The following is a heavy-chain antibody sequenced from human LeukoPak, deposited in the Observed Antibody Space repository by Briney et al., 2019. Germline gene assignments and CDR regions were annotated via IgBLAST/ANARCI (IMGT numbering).Heavy chain of an antibody. V-gene: IGHV1-8*01. D-gene: IGHD3-9*01. Sequence: ASVKVSCKASGYTFTSYDINWVLQATGQGLEWMGWMNPNSGNTGYAQKFQGRVTMTRNTSISTAYMELSSLRSEDTAVYYCARGSRVSTIFRTYWGQGTLVTVSS. CDR1: GYTFTSYD. CDR3: ARGSRVSTIFRTY. CDR2: MNPNSGNT. J-gene: IGHJ4*02.